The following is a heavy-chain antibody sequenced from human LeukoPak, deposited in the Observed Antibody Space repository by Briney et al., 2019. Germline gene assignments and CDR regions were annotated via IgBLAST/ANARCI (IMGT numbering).Heavy chain of an antibody. D-gene: IGHD3-10*01. CDR2: IKQDGSEK. V-gene: IGHV3-7*03. CDR3: AREILLWFGELFGAFDI. CDR1: EFTFIGYG. Sequence: PVGSLRLSCAASEFTFIGYGMSGVREAPGNGLELMANIKQDGSEKYYVDSVKGRFTISRDNAKNSLYLQMNSLRAEDTAVYYCAREILLWFGELFGAFDIWGQGTMVTVSS. J-gene: IGHJ3*02.